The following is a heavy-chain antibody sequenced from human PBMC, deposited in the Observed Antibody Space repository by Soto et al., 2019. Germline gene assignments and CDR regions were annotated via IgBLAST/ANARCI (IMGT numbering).Heavy chain of an antibody. CDR2: IYPGDSDT. D-gene: IGHD6-13*01. V-gene: IGHV5-51*01. J-gene: IGHJ6*02. CDR1: GYSFTTYW. CDR3: ARQEAAGNYHYGMAV. Sequence: LGESLKISCKGSGYSFTTYWIGWVRQMPGKGLECMGIIYPGDSDTRYGPSFQGQVTISADKSISTAYLQRSSLKASDTAMYYCARQEAAGNYHYGMAVGGQGTTVPVSS.